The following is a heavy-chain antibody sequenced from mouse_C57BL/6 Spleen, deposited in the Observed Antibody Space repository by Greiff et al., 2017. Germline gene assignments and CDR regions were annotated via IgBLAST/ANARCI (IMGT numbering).Heavy chain of an antibody. Sequence: VQLQQSGAELARPGASVKLSCKASGYTFTSYGISWVKQRPGQGLEWIGEIYPRSGNTSYNEKFKGKATLTADKSSSTAYMELRSLTSEDSAVYFCARMGYDYDGFAYWGQGTLVTVSA. D-gene: IGHD2-4*01. CDR1: GYTFTSYG. CDR3: ARMGYDYDGFAY. CDR2: IYPRSGNT. J-gene: IGHJ3*01. V-gene: IGHV1-81*01.